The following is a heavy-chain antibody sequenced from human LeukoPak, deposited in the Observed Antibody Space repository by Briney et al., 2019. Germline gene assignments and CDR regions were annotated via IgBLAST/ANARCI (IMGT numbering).Heavy chain of an antibody. CDR3: TKVPTSYSYYFDY. CDR2: IRYDGSNK. J-gene: IGHJ4*02. Sequence: PGGSLRLSCAASGFTFSSYGMHWVRQAPGRGLGWVAFIRYDGSNKYYADSVKGRFTISRDNSKNTLYLQMNSLRAEDTAVYYCTKVPTSYSYYFDYWGQGTLVTVSS. V-gene: IGHV3-30*02. CDR1: GFTFSSYG. D-gene: IGHD5-18*01.